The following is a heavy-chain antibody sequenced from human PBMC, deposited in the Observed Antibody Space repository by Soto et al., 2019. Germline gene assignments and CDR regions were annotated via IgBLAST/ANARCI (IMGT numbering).Heavy chain of an antibody. V-gene: IGHV5-10-1*01. CDR3: ARHDLAIPGIAAAGTVWFDP. CDR2: IDPSDSYT. Sequence: GESLKISCKGSGYSFTSYWISWVRQMPGKGLEWMGRIDPSDSYTNYSPSFQGHVTISADKSISTAYLQWSSLKASDTAMYYCARHDLAIPGIAAAGTVWFDPWGQGTLVTVYS. D-gene: IGHD6-13*01. CDR1: GYSFTSYW. J-gene: IGHJ5*02.